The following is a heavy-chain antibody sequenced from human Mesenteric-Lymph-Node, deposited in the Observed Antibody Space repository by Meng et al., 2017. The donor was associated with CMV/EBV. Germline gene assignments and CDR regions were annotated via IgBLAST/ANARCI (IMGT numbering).Heavy chain of an antibody. J-gene: IGHJ4*02. Sequence: GGSLRLSCAASGFTFSSYEMNWVRQAPGKGLEWVSYISSSGSTIYYADSVKGRFTISRDNAKNSLYLQMNSLRAEDTAVYYCARGHPGGGATWVDYWGQGTLVTVSS. CDR1: GFTFSSYE. CDR3: ARGHPGGGATWVDY. V-gene: IGHV3-48*03. D-gene: IGHD3-16*01. CDR2: ISSSGSTI.